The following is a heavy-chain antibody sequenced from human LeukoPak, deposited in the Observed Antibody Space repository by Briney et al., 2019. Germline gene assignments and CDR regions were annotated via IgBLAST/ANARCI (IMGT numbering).Heavy chain of an antibody. Sequence: GGSLRLSCVASGFSISSYDMHWVRRGPGKGLEWVAFIRYGSSKYYADSVKGRFTISRDNAKNSLYLQMNSLRAEDTAVYYCARDLSPQGTIAVAPWGQGTLVTVSS. CDR1: GFSISSYD. V-gene: IGHV3-30*02. CDR2: IRYGSSK. CDR3: ARDLSPQGTIAVAP. D-gene: IGHD6-19*01. J-gene: IGHJ5*02.